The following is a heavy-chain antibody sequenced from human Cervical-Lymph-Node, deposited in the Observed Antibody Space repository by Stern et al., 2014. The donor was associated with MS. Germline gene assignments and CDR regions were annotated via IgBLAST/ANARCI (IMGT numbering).Heavy chain of an antibody. CDR1: AGTFSSYA. CDR3: ARGELKEGLVRGMDV. CDR2: TIPTFGTA. Sequence: EQLVESGAEVKKPGSSGKVSCKASAGTFSSYAISWVRQAPGQGLEWMGGTIPTFGTANYAQKLQGRVTITADESTSTAYMELSSLRSEDTAVYYCARGELKEGLVRGMDVWGQGTTVTVSS. V-gene: IGHV1-69*01. D-gene: IGHD1-26*01. J-gene: IGHJ6*02.